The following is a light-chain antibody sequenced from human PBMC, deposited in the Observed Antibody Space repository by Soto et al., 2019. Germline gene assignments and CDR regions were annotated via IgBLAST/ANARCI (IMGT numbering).Light chain of an antibody. V-gene: IGKV4-1*01. CDR2: WAS. Sequence: DIVMTQSPDSVTASLGERATINCKSSQSVLYSSNNKNYLAWYQQKPGQPPNLLIYWASTRESGVPDRFSGSGSGTNFTLTISSLLAEGVAVYFCQQYYSTPRTFGQGTRVEIK. CDR3: QQYYSTPRT. J-gene: IGKJ1*01. CDR1: QSVLYSSNNKNY.